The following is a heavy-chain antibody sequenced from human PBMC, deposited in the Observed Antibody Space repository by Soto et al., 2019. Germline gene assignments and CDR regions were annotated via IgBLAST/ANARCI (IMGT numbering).Heavy chain of an antibody. Sequence: QVQLVQSGAEVKKPGASVKVSCKASGYTFTSYAMHWVRQAPGQRLEWMGWINAGNGNTKYSQKFQGRVTITRDASASTAYMELSSLRSEDTAVYYCARGYGGPIGWFDPWGQGTLVTVSS. J-gene: IGHJ5*02. V-gene: IGHV1-3*01. CDR1: GYTFTSYA. CDR3: ARGYGGPIGWFDP. CDR2: INAGNGNT. D-gene: IGHD3-16*01.